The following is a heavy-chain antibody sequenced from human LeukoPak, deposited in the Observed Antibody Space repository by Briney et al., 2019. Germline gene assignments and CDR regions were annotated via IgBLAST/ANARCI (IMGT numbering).Heavy chain of an antibody. CDR2: ITPIFGTA. CDR3: ARGPGSSSCNPYDAFDI. Sequence: SVKVSCKASGGTFSSYAISWVRQAPGQGLEWMGGITPIFGTANYAQKFQGRVTITTDESTSTAYMELSSLRSEDTAVYYCARGPGSSSCNPYDAFDIWGQGTMVTVSS. V-gene: IGHV1-69*05. CDR1: GGTFSSYA. J-gene: IGHJ3*02. D-gene: IGHD6-13*01.